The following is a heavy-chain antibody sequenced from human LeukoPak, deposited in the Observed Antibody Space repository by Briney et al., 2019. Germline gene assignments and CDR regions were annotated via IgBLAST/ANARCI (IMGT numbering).Heavy chain of an antibody. V-gene: IGHV1-69*06. J-gene: IGHJ4*02. CDR3: AREGPIVVVPAALDY. CDR2: IIPIFGTA. CDR1: GGTFSSYA. D-gene: IGHD2-2*01. Sequence: SVKVSCKASGGTFSSYAISWVRQAPGQGLKWMGGIIPIFGTANYAQKFQGRVTITADKSTSTAYMELSSLRSEDTAVYYCAREGPIVVVPAALDYWGQGTLVTVSS.